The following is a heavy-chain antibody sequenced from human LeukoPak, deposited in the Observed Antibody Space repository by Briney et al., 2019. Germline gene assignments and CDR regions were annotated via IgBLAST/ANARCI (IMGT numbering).Heavy chain of an antibody. D-gene: IGHD5-24*01. CDR2: ISSSSSYI. CDR3: ARVEEGGDNYLSYSRWHFDY. Sequence: PGGSLRLSCAASGFTFSSYSMNWVRQAPGKGLEWVSSISSSSSYIYYADSVKGRFTISRDNAKNSLYLQMNSLRAEDTAVYYCARVEEGGDNYLSYSRWHFDYWGQGTLVTVSS. J-gene: IGHJ4*02. CDR1: GFTFSSYS. V-gene: IGHV3-21*01.